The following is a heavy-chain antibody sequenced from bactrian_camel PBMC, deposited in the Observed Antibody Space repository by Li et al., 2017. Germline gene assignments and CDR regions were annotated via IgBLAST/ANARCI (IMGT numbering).Heavy chain of an antibody. V-gene: IGHV3S1*01. J-gene: IGHJ4*01. CDR3: AIDPECVASYC. Sequence: HVQLVESGGGSVQPGGSLRLSCEVSGQTESSYCMGWFRRADGKEREGVAAIYPDDGATYYYDSVKGRFTISQDKSKNTVYLQLNSLKSEDTAIYYCAIDPECVASYCRGQGTQVTVS. CDR2: IYPDDGAT. CDR1: GQTESSYC. D-gene: IGHD2*01.